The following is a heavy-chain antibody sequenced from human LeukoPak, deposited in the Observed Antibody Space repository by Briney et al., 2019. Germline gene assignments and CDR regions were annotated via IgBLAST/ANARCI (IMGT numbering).Heavy chain of an antibody. D-gene: IGHD2-21*02. CDR3: ATMKSLVVVTADAFDI. V-gene: IGHV1-24*01. Sequence: GASVKVSCKVSGYTLTELSMHWVRQAPGKGLEWMGGFDPEDGETIYAQKFQGRVTMTEDTSTDTAYMELSSLRSEDTAVYYCATMKSLVVVTADAFDIWGQGTMVTVSS. CDR1: GYTLTELS. J-gene: IGHJ3*02. CDR2: FDPEDGET.